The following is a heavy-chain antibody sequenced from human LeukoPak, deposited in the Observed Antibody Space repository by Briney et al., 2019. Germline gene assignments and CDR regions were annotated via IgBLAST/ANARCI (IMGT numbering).Heavy chain of an antibody. D-gene: IGHD3-3*01. J-gene: IGHJ3*02. CDR3: ASVLEGAGAFDI. CDR1: GYTFTGYY. V-gene: IGHV1-2*02. CDR2: INPNSGGT. Sequence: ASVKVSCKASGYTFTGYYMHWVRQAPGQGLEWMEWINPNSGGTNYAQKFQGRVTMTRDTSISTAYMELSRLRSDDTAVYYCASVLEGAGAFDIWGQGTMVTVSS.